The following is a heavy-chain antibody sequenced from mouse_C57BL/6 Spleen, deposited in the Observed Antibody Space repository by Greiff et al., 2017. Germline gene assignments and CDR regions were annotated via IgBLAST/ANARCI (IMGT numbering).Heavy chain of an antibody. Sequence: QVQLQQPGAELVKPGASVKLSCKASGYTFTSYWMHWVKRRPGQGLEWIGMIHPNSGSTNYNEKFKSKATLTVDKSSSTAYMQLSSLTSEDSAVYYCARSYGSSPWFAYWGQGTLVTVSA. CDR1: GYTFTSYW. CDR2: IHPNSGST. CDR3: ARSYGSSPWFAY. D-gene: IGHD1-1*01. V-gene: IGHV1-64*01. J-gene: IGHJ3*01.